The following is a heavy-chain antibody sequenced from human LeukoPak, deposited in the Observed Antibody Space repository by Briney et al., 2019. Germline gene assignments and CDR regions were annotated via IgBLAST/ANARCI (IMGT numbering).Heavy chain of an antibody. CDR1: GGSISSYY. CDR2: IYTSGST. J-gene: IGHJ5*01. D-gene: IGHD3-9*01. Sequence: SETLSLTCTVSGGSISSYYWSWIRQPAGKGLEWIGRIYTSGSTNYNPSLKSRVTMSVDTSKNQFSLKRSSVTAPDTAVYYWPKEAKGKILPGNKNSYNSTMAAWGKGPPV. CDR3: PKEAKGKILPGNKNSYNSTMAA. V-gene: IGHV4-4*07.